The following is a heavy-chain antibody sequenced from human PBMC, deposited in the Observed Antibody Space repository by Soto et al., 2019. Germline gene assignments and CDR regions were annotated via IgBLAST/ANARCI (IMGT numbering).Heavy chain of an antibody. CDR2: ISAYNGNT. V-gene: IGHV1-18*01. CDR3: ASDYGVNSQPDT. D-gene: IGHD4-17*01. J-gene: IGHJ5*02. Sequence: QVQLVQSEAEVKKPGASVKVSCKASGYTFASYGISWVRQAPGQGLEWMGWISAYNGNTNFAQKFQGRVTMTTDTSTSTAYMELRSLTSDDTAVYYCASDYGVNSQPDTWGQGTLVTVSS. CDR1: GYTFASYG.